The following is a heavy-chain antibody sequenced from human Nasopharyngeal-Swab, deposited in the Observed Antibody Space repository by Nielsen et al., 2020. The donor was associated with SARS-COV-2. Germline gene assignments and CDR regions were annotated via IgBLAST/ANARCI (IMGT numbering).Heavy chain of an antibody. D-gene: IGHD3-9*01. CDR2: ISVYTGNA. V-gene: IGHV1-18*01. Sequence: WVRQAPGQGLEWMGWISVYTGNANYAPKFQGRVTMTTDTSTSTAYMELRSLRSDDTAVYYCAREDDYDILTGYPKPLDYWGQGTLVTVSS. J-gene: IGHJ4*02. CDR3: AREDDYDILTGYPKPLDY.